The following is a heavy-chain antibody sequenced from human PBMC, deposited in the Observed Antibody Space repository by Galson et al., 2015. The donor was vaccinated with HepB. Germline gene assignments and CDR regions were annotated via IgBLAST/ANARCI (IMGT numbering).Heavy chain of an antibody. CDR1: GYTFTHHY. Sequence: SVKVSCKASGYTFTHHYINWVRQAPGQGLEWMGWISAYNGDTNYAQNLQGRVTMTTDTSTSTAYMELRSLRSDDTAVYFCARDIAAAGVVFDSWGQGTLVAGSS. V-gene: IGHV1-18*04. J-gene: IGHJ4*02. CDR3: ARDIAAAGVVFDS. CDR2: ISAYNGDT. D-gene: IGHD6-13*01.